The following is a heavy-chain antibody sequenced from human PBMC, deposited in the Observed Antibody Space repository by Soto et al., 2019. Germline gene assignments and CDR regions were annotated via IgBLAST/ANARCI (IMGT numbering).Heavy chain of an antibody. Sequence: QVQLQQSGPGLVKPSQTLSLTCAISGDSISTNGVAWNWIRQSPSRGLEWLGRTYYRSKWYKDYAGSVISRITIDPDTSKNQFSLQLNSVPPEDTAIYYCVRGRVSAFDYWAQGTLVSVSS. CDR2: TYYRSKWYK. CDR1: GDSISTNGVA. D-gene: IGHD4-4*01. CDR3: VRGRVSAFDY. V-gene: IGHV6-1*01. J-gene: IGHJ4*02.